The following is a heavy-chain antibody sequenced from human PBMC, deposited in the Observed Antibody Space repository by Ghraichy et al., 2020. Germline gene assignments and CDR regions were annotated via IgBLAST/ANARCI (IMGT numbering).Heavy chain of an antibody. Sequence: SETLSLTCTVSGGSISSYYWSWIRQPAGKGLEWIGRIYTSGSTNYNPSLKSRVTMSVDTSKNQFSLKLSSVTAADTAVYYCARDPAPYSSGWHNWFDPWGQGTLVTVSS. CDR2: IYTSGST. CDR1: GGSISSYY. D-gene: IGHD6-19*01. CDR3: ARDPAPYSSGWHNWFDP. V-gene: IGHV4-4*07. J-gene: IGHJ5*02.